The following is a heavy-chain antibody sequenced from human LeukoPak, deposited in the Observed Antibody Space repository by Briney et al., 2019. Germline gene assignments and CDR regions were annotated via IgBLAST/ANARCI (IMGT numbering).Heavy chain of an antibody. CDR3: ARDWGGLTYYYDSSGADY. CDR2: IISSSSTI. V-gene: IGHV3-48*01. J-gene: IGHJ4*02. D-gene: IGHD3-22*01. CDR1: LFTFTSYS. Sequence: VGSLRLSCAAPLFTFTSYSMNSVRQAPGKGLGCVSYIISSSSTIYYADSVKGRFTISRDNAKYSLYLQMNSLRAEDTAVYYCARDWGGLTYYYDSSGADYWGQGTLVTVSS.